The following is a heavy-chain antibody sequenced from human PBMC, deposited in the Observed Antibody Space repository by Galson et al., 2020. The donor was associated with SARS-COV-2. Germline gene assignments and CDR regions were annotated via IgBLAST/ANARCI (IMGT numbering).Heavy chain of an antibody. D-gene: IGHD1-26*01. V-gene: IGHV3-23*01. CDR2: ISASDATT. J-gene: IGHJ3*02. Sequence: GGSLRLSCAASGFKFSSYAMSWVRQAPGKGLEWVSGISASDATTYYADSVKGRFTTSRDNSKKNLYLQMNSLRAQDTAVYYCAKEGEWELLAAFDIWGQGTMVTVSS. CDR3: AKEGEWELLAAFDI. CDR1: GFKFSSYA.